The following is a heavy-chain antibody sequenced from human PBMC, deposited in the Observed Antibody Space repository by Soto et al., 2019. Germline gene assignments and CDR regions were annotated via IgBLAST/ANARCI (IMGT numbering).Heavy chain of an antibody. CDR2: ILPIFGTT. J-gene: IGHJ6*02. CDR3: ASDETGDAYYYYYGMDV. CDR1: GGTFNIYN. V-gene: IGHV1-69*01. D-gene: IGHD7-27*01. Sequence: QVQLVQSGAEVKKPGSSVKVSCKASGGTFNIYNINWVRQAPGQGLEWMGGILPIFGTTNYAQRFQGRLTIIADDSTSTAYMELSSLRSEDTSVYYCASDETGDAYYYYYGMDVWGQGTTVTVTS.